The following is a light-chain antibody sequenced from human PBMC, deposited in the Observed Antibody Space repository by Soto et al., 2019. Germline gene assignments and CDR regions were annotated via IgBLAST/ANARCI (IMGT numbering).Light chain of an antibody. CDR2: GVS. CDR1: QSVRSSD. CDR3: QPYGNSPLT. J-gene: IGKJ4*01. Sequence: EIVLTQSPGTLSLSPGERATLSCRASQSVRSSDLAWYQQKPGQTPSLLIYGVSSRATGTPDRFSGSGSGTDFSLTISRLEPEDFAVYYCQPYGNSPLTFGGGTKVEIK. V-gene: IGKV3-20*01.